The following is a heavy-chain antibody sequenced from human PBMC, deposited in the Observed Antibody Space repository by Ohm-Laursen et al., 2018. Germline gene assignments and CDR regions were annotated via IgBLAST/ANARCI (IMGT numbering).Heavy chain of an antibody. D-gene: IGHD1-20*01. Sequence: SESLSLTCSVSGDPIRSYYWSGIRRPARKGLEWIGRINTSGSTNYNPSLKSRVTMSVDTSNNQFSLKLSSATAADTAVYYCAREGYNWNDHDAFDIWGQGTMVTVSS. CDR2: INTSGST. CDR1: GDPIRSYY. J-gene: IGHJ3*02. CDR3: AREGYNWNDHDAFDI. V-gene: IGHV4-4*07.